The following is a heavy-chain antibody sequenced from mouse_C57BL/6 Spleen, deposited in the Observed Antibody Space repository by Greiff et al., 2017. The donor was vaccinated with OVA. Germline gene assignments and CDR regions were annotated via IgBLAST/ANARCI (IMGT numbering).Heavy chain of an antibody. CDR2: IWTGGGT. V-gene: IGHV2-9-1*01. J-gene: IGHJ4*01. D-gene: IGHD2-4*01. CDR3: ASGGFYYDYDALYAMDY. CDR1: GFSLTSYA. Sequence: QVQLKESGPGLVAPSQSLSITCTVSGFSLTSYAISWVRQPPGKGLEWLGVIWTGGGTNYNSALKSRLSISKDNSKSQVFLKMNSLQTDDTARYYCASGGFYYDYDALYAMDYWGQGTSVTVSS.